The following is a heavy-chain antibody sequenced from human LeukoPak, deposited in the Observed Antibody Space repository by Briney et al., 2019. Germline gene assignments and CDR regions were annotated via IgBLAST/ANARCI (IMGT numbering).Heavy chain of an antibody. CDR3: AKDLYSSWYARYFDY. CDR1: GFRFSSFA. V-gene: IGHV3-23*01. J-gene: IGHJ4*02. CDR2: ISGSGGST. D-gene: IGHD6-13*01. Sequence: PGGSLRLSCAASGFRFSSFAMSWVRQAPGNGLEWVSAISGSGGSTYYADSVKGRFTISTDNSKNTLYLQMNSLRAEDTAVYYCAKDLYSSWYARYFDYWGQGTLVTVSS.